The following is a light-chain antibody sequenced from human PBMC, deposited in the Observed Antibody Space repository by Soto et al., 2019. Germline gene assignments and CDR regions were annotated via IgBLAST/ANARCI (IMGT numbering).Light chain of an antibody. V-gene: IGKV1-39*01. Sequence: DIQMTQSPSSLSAALGDIVTITCLAIQRISSFVNLYQQKPGKAPNLLMFASNTLKSVVPSRFSGSGSGPEFTLTISSLQTDDFATYYCQQYSTYPWTFGQGTKVDIK. CDR2: ASN. J-gene: IGKJ1*01. CDR1: QRISSF. CDR3: QQYSTYPWT.